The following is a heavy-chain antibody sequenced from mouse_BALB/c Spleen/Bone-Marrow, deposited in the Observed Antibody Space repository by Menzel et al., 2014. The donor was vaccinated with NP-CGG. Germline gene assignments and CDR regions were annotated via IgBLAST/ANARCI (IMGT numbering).Heavy chain of an antibody. D-gene: IGHD3-1*01. CDR1: GFTFTDYY. CDR2: IRNKANGYTT. J-gene: IGHJ2*01. Sequence: DVKLQESGGGLVQPGGSLRLSCATSGFTFTDYYMSWVRQPPGKALEWLGFIRNKANGYTTEYSASVKGRFTISRDNSQSILYLQMNTLRTEDSATYYCAKDRAARATGYYFDYWGQGTTLTVSS. CDR3: AKDRAARATGYYFDY. V-gene: IGHV7-3*02.